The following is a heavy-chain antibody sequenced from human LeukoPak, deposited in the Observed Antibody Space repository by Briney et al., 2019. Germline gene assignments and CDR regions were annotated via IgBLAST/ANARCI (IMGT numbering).Heavy chain of an antibody. CDR2: ITGTGSTI. CDR1: GFTFSSYS. Sequence: PGGSLRLSCAGSGFTFSSYSMNWVRQAPGKGLEWVSYITGTGSTIYYADSVKGRFTISRDNAKNSLYLQMNILRAEDTAVYFCARAHYYDSSGYSTDYWGQGTLVTVSS. J-gene: IGHJ4*02. CDR3: ARAHYYDSSGYSTDY. D-gene: IGHD3-22*01. V-gene: IGHV3-48*01.